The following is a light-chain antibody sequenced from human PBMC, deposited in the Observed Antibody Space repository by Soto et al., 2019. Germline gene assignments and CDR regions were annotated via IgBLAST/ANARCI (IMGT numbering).Light chain of an antibody. V-gene: IGKV3-11*01. CDR2: DAS. CDR1: QSVSSY. J-gene: IGKJ4*01. Sequence: EIVLTQSPATLPLSPGERATLSCRASQSVSSYLAWYQQKPGQAPRLLIYDASNRATGIPVRFSGSGSGTDFTLTISRLEPEDFAVYYCQQRSNWPLTFGGGTKVEIK. CDR3: QQRSNWPLT.